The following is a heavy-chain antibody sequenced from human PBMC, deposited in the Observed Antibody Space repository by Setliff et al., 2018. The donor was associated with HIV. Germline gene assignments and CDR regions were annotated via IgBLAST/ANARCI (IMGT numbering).Heavy chain of an antibody. CDR3: ATCRHRPSNWFDP. V-gene: IGHV4-39*07. CDR1: GGSVSSPGYY. Sequence: PSETLSLTCTVSGGSVSSPGYYWGWIRQPPGKGLEWIGSVYNSGITFKNPSLKSRVTISVDRSGNQFSLRLSSVTAADTAVYYCATCRHRPSNWFDPWGQGTVVTGLL. J-gene: IGHJ5*02. CDR2: VYNSGIT.